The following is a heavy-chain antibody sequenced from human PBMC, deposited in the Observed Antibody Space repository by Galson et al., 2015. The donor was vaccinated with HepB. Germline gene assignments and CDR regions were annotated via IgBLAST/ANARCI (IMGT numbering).Heavy chain of an antibody. J-gene: IGHJ4*02. V-gene: IGHV1-46*01. Sequence: SVKVSCKASGYTFTSYYMHWVRQAPGQGLEWMGIINPSGGSTSYAQKFQGRVTMTRGTSTSTVYMELSSLRSEDTAVYYCARGRSSSWLGIYFDYWGQGTLVTVSS. CDR2: INPSGGST. D-gene: IGHD6-13*01. CDR3: ARGRSSSWLGIYFDY. CDR1: GYTFTSYY.